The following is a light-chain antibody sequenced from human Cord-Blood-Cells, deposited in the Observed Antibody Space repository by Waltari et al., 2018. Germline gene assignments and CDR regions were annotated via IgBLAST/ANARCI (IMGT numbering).Light chain of an antibody. J-gene: IGKJ2*01. V-gene: IGKV1-39*01. CDR2: AAS. CDR3: QQSYSTPYT. CDR1: QSISSY. Sequence: DIQMTQYPSSLSESVGDRVTITCRASQSISSYLNGYQQKPGKAPKLLIYAASSLQSGVPSRFSGSGSGTDFTLTISSLQPEDFATYYCQQSYSTPYTFGQGTKLEIK.